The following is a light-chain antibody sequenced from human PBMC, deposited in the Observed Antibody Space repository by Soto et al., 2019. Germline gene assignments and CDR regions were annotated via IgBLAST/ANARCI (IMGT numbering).Light chain of an antibody. J-gene: IGKJ4*01. Sequence: DIQMTQSPSTLSASVGDRVSITCRASQSPNAWLAWYQHKPGKAPKLLIYHTSTLESGVPSRLSASVSGSGTVFTLAISGLQPDDVATYCCQQYLHYPLTFGRGTKLEI. CDR2: HTS. V-gene: IGKV1-5*01. CDR3: QQYLHYPLT. CDR1: QSPNAW.